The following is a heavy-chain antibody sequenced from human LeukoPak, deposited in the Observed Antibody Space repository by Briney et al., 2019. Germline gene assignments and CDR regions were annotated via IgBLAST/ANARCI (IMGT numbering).Heavy chain of an antibody. D-gene: IGHD4-17*01. Sequence: GGSLRLSCAASGFTFSSYTMNWVRQAPGKGLEWVSSISSSSSYIYYADSVKGRFTISRDNAKNSLYLQMNSLRAEDTAVYYCARVGRWGGDYVPDDYWGQGTLVTVSS. CDR3: ARVGRWGGDYVPDDY. CDR2: ISSSSSYI. CDR1: GFTFSSYT. J-gene: IGHJ4*02. V-gene: IGHV3-21*01.